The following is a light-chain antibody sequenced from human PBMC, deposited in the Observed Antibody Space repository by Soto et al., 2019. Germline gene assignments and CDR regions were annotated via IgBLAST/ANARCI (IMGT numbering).Light chain of an antibody. Sequence: QSVLSQPASVSGSPGQSVTISCTGTSSDVGAYDLVCWYQQHPGKAPKLMIYDVSNRPSGVSNRFSGSKSGNTASLTISGLQAEDEADYYCSSYTSSTTPYVFGTRTKVTVL. CDR1: SSDVGAYDL. J-gene: IGLJ1*01. CDR3: SSYTSSTTPYV. CDR2: DVS. V-gene: IGLV2-14*01.